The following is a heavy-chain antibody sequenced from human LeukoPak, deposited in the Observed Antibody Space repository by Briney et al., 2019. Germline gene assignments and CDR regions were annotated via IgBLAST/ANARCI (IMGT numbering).Heavy chain of an antibody. CDR1: GYTFTGYY. V-gene: IGHV1-2*02. J-gene: IGHJ5*02. CDR2: ISPNSGAT. Sequence: ASVKVSCKASGYTFTGYYLHRVRQAPGQGLEWMGWISPNSGATNYAQKFQGRVTMTRDTSISTAYMEVSRLRSDDTAVYYCARGGVRPGLWFDPWGQGTLVTVSS. D-gene: IGHD3-10*02. CDR3: ARGGVRPGLWFDP.